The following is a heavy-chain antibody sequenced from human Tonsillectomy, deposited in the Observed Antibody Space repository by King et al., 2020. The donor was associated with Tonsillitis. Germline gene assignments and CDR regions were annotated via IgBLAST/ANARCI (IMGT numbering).Heavy chain of an antibody. CDR3: ARDGLDHTNTYYDFWSGYSIGSYYYYYYMDV. V-gene: IGHV4-4*07. J-gene: IGHJ6*03. CDR1: GGSISSYY. CDR2: IYTSGST. Sequence: QLQESGPGLVKPSETLSLTCTVSGGSISSYYWSWIRQPAGKGLEWIGRIYTSGSTNYNPSLQSRVTMSVDTSKNQFSLKLSSVTAADTAVYYCARDGLDHTNTYYDFWSGYSIGSYYYYYYMDVWGKGTTVTVSS. D-gene: IGHD3-3*01.